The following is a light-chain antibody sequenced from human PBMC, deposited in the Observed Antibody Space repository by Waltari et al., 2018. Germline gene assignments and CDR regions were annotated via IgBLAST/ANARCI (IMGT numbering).Light chain of an antibody. CDR3: SSQSSNNVVL. Sequence: QSALTQPASVSGSPGQSITIPCTATSSDGGSYNSVSWYQDPPVQGPKVMIYDVSNRPSGVSARFSGSKSGNTASLTISGLQAEDEADYYCSSQSSNNVVLFGGGTKLTVL. CDR1: SSDGGSYNS. CDR2: DVS. J-gene: IGLJ2*01. V-gene: IGLV2-14*03.